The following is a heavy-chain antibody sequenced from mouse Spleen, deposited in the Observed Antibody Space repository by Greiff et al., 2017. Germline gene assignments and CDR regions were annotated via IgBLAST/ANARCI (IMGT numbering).Heavy chain of an antibody. CDR1: GYTFTSYW. Sequence: QVQLQQPGAELVMPGASVKLSCKASGYTFTSYWMHWVKQRPGQGLEWIGEIDPSDSYTNYNQKFKGKATLTVDKSSSTAYLQLSSLTSEDSAVYYCARRVGPYYFDYWGQGTTLPVSS. D-gene: IGHD1-1*02. V-gene: IGHV1-69*01. CDR2: IDPSDSYT. J-gene: IGHJ2*01. CDR3: ARRVGPYYFDY.